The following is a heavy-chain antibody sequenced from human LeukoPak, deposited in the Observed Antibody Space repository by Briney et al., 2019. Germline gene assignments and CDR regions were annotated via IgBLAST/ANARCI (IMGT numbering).Heavy chain of an antibody. V-gene: IGHV4-38-2*02. CDR3: ARRPRDTSPRRDFDY. CDR1: GYSISSGYY. D-gene: IGHD2-2*01. Sequence: SETLSLTCTVSGYSISSGYYWGWIRQPPGKGLEWIGSIYHSGSTYYNPSLKSRVAISVDTSKNQFSLKLSSVTAADTAVYYCARRPRDTSPRRDFDYWGQGTLVTVSS. J-gene: IGHJ4*02. CDR2: IYHSGST.